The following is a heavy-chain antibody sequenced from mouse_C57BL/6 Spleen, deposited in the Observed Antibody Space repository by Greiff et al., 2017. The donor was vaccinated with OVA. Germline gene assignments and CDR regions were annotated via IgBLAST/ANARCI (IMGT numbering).Heavy chain of an antibody. J-gene: IGHJ2*01. V-gene: IGHV7-3*01. CDR3: AKSYSNDEYYLDY. CDR2: ISHKTNGSTT. D-gene: IGHD2-12*01. Sequence: EVQVVESGGGLVQPGGSLSLSCAASGFTFTDYYMSWVRQPPGQALEWLGFISHKTNGSTTEYNASVKGRLTVSRATSQSILYLQMNALRADDSATYYGAKSYSNDEYYLDYWGQGTTLTVSS. CDR1: GFTFTDYY.